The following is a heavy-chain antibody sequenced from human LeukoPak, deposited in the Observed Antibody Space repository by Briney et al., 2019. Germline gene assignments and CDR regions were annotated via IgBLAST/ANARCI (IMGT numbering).Heavy chain of an antibody. CDR2: IWYGGSNK. D-gene: IGHD6-13*01. CDR1: GFTFSSYG. Sequence: GRSLRLSCAASGFTFSSYGMHWVRQAPGKGLEWVAVIWYGGSNKYYADSVKGRFTISRDNSKNTLYLQMNSLRAEDTAVYYCARVNRGIAAFDYWGQGTLVTVSS. V-gene: IGHV3-33*08. J-gene: IGHJ4*02. CDR3: ARVNRGIAAFDY.